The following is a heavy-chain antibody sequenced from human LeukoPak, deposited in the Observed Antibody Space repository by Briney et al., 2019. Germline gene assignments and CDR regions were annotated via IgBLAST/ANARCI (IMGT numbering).Heavy chain of an antibody. CDR1: GFTFSSYA. V-gene: IGHV3-23*01. CDR2: ISGSGGST. D-gene: IGHD3-3*01. J-gene: IGHJ4*02. Sequence: GGSLRLSCAASGFTFSSYAMSWVRQAPGKGLEWVSAISGSGGSTYYADSVKGRLTISRDNSKNTLYLQMNSLRAEDTAVYYCAKPEDYDFWSGYYFDYWGQGTLVTVSS. CDR3: AKPEDYDFWSGYYFDY.